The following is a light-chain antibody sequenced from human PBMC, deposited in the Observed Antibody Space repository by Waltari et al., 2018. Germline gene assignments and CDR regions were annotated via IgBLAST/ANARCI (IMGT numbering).Light chain of an antibody. CDR3: QTGGHGTWV. CDR2: VNSDGSH. J-gene: IGLJ3*02. CDR1: SGHSSYV. Sequence: QLVLTQSPSASASLGASVKLTCTLSSGHSSYVIAWHQQQPEKGPRYLMKVNSDGSHSKGDKIPDRFSGSSSGAEHYLTISSLQSEDEADYYCQTGGHGTWVFGGGTKLTVL. V-gene: IGLV4-69*01.